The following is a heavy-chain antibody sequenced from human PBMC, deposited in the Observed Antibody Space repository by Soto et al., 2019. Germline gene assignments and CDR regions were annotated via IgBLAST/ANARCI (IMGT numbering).Heavy chain of an antibody. J-gene: IGHJ5*02. V-gene: IGHV1-69*13. CDR1: GGTFSSYA. D-gene: IGHD2-2*01. CDR2: IIPILGTA. Sequence: SVKVSCKASGGTFSSYAISWVRQAPGQGLEWMGGIIPILGTANYAQKFQGRVTITADESTSTAYMELSSLRSEDTAVYYCARDQIVVAPALTYNWFDPWGQGTMVTV. CDR3: ARDQIVVAPALTYNWFDP.